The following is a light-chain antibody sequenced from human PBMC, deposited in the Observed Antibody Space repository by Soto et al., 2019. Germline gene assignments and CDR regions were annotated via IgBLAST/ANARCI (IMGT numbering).Light chain of an antibody. V-gene: IGLV1-47*01. CDR1: RSNIGRNF. CDR3: AAWDDTLDAQV. J-gene: IGLJ7*01. Sequence: QPVLTQSPSASGTPGQRVNISCSGSRSNIGRNFAYWYQHVPGTAPRLLIQRNNERPSGVPDRFSGSKSGTSVSLAISGLRSDDEATYYCAAWDDTLDAQVFGGGTQLTVL. CDR2: RNN.